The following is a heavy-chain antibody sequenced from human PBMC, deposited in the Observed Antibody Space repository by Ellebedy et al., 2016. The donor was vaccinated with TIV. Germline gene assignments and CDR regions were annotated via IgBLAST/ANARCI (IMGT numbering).Heavy chain of an antibody. CDR1: GFTFSSYW. J-gene: IGHJ6*02. D-gene: IGHD5-18*01. V-gene: IGHV3-7*01. CDR3: ARTGYSYGKGPYYYGMDV. CDR2: IKQDGSEK. Sequence: GESLKISCAASGFTFSSYWMNWVRQAPGKGLEWVANIKQDGSEKYYVDSVKGRFTISRDNAKNSLYLQMNSLRAEDTAVYYCARTGYSYGKGPYYYGMDVWGQGTTVTVSS.